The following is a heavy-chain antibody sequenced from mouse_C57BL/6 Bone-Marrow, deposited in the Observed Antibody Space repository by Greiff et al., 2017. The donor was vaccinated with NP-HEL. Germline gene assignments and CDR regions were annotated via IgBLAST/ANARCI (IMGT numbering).Heavy chain of an antibody. J-gene: IGHJ3*01. CDR2: INPNNGGT. V-gene: IGHV1-18*01. CDR1: GYTFTDYN. Sequence: EVKLMESGPELVKPGASVKIPCKASGYTFTDYNMDWVKQSHGKSLEWIGDINPNNGGTIYNQKFKGKATLTVDKSSSTAYMELRSLTSEDTAVYYCARWGTVVEPWFAYWGQGTLVTVSA. CDR3: ARWGTVVEPWFAY. D-gene: IGHD1-1*01.